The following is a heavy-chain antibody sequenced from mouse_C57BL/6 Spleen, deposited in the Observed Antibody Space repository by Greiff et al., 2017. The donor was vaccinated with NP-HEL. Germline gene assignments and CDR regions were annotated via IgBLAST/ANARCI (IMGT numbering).Heavy chain of an antibody. CDR3: ARSVYYYGSSDWYFDV. V-gene: IGHV1-82*01. J-gene: IGHJ1*03. CDR2: IYPGDGDT. D-gene: IGHD1-1*01. Sequence: VQLQQPGTELVKPGASVKLSCKASGYTFTSYWMHWVKQRPGQGLEWIGRIYPGDGDTNYNGKFKGKATLTADKSSSTAYMQLSSLTSEDSAVYFCARSVYYYGSSDWYFDVWGTGTTVTVSS. CDR1: GYTFTSYW.